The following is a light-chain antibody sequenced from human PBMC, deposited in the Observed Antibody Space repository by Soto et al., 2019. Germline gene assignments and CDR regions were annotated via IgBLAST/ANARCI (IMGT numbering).Light chain of an antibody. J-gene: IGKJ2*01. CDR1: QSVSSSY. CDR2: GAS. V-gene: IGKV3-20*01. CDR3: QQYGSSPQT. Sequence: IVLTQSPGTLSLSPGERATLSCRASQSVSSSYLAWYQQKPGQAPRLLIYGASSRATGIPDRFSGSGSGTDFTLTISRLEPEDFAVYYCQQYGSSPQTFGQGTKLEIK.